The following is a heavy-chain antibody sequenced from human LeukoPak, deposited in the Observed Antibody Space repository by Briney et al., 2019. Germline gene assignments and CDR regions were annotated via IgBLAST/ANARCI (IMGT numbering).Heavy chain of an antibody. CDR2: ISSGSNYI. J-gene: IGHJ4*02. Sequence: GSLRLSCAASGFSFSSYSINWIRQTPGKGLEWVSSISSGSNYIYYADSVKGRFIISRDNAENSLYLQMNSLRAEDTAVYYCARDQSGSYSHWGQGTLVTVSS. V-gene: IGHV3-21*01. CDR1: GFSFSSYS. D-gene: IGHD1-26*01. CDR3: ARDQSGSYSH.